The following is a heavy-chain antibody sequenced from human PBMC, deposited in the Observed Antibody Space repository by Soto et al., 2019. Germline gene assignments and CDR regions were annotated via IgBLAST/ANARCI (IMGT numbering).Heavy chain of an antibody. Sequence: QVQLVESGGGVVQPGRSLRLSCAASGFTFSSYGMHWVRQAPGKGLEWVAVIWYDGSNKYYADSMKGRFTISRDNSKNTLYLQMNSLRAEDTAVYYCARDCSVSILPDYWGQGTLVTVSS. CDR2: IWYDGSNK. D-gene: IGHD3-10*02. V-gene: IGHV3-33*01. CDR3: ARDCSVSILPDY. CDR1: GFTFSSYG. J-gene: IGHJ4*02.